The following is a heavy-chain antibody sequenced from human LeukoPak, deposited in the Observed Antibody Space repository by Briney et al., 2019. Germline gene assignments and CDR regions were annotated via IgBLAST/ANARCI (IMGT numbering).Heavy chain of an antibody. D-gene: IGHD3-3*01. CDR3: ARAGMQGFWSGYSPYYYYYYGMDV. CDR2: IYYSGST. J-gene: IGHJ6*02. V-gene: IGHV4-59*01. CDR1: GGSISSYY. Sequence: MASETLSLTCTVSGGSISSYYWSWLRQPPGKGLEWIGYIYYSGSTNYNPSLKSRVTISVDTSKNQFSLKLSSVTAADTAVYYCARAGMQGFWSGYSPYYYYYYGMDVWGQGTTVTVSS.